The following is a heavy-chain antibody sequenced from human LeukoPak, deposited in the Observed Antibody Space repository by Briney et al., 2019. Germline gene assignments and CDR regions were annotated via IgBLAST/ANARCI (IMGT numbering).Heavy chain of an antibody. D-gene: IGHD3-10*01. CDR1: GLTFSSHG. J-gene: IGHJ4*02. V-gene: IGHV3-23*01. CDR3: AKDDAWLQFGE. CDR2: ISPRGAIT. Sequence: GETLRLSCAASGLTFSSHGMNWVRKAPGKGLEWVSGISPRGAITYYADSVKGRFTVSRDNFKNTLYLEVISLTAEDTAVYYCAKDDAWLQFGEWSQGTLVTVSS.